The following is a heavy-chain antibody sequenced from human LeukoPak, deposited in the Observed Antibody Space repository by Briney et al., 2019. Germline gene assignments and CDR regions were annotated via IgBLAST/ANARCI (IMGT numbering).Heavy chain of an antibody. CDR1: GGSFSGYY. CDR3: AGTLFGELDYYYYYYMDV. CDR2: INHSGST. J-gene: IGHJ6*03. D-gene: IGHD3-10*02. V-gene: IGHV4-34*01. Sequence: SETLSLTCAVYGGSFSGYYWSWLRQPPGKGLEWIGEINHSGSTNYNPSLKSRVTMSVDTSKNQFSLKLSPVTAADPAVYYCAGTLFGELDYYYYYYMDVWGKGTTVSISS.